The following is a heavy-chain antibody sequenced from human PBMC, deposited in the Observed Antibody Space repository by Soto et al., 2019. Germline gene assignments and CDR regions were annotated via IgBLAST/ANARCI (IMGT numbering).Heavy chain of an antibody. Sequence: SETLSLTCAVYGGSFSGYYWSWIRQPPGKGLEWIGEINHSGSTNYNPSLKSRVTISVDTSKNQFSLKLSSVTAADTAVYYCARGLRFLVPLTYYWGQGTLVTVSS. CDR3: ARGLRFLVPLTYY. J-gene: IGHJ4*02. CDR2: INHSGST. V-gene: IGHV4-34*01. D-gene: IGHD3-3*01. CDR1: GGSFSGYY.